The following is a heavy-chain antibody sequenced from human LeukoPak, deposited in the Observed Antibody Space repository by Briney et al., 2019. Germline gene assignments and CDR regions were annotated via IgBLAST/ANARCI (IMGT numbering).Heavy chain of an antibody. CDR2: INHSGST. CDR3: ARANGYYYDSSGYAHDALDI. D-gene: IGHD3-22*01. J-gene: IGHJ3*02. V-gene: IGHV4-34*01. Sequence: PSETLSLTCAVYGGSFSGYYWSWIRQPPGKGLEWIGEINHSGSTNYNPSLKSRVTISVDTSKNQFSLKLSSVTAADTAVYYCARANGYYYDSSGYAHDALDIWGQGTMVTVSS. CDR1: GGSFSGYY.